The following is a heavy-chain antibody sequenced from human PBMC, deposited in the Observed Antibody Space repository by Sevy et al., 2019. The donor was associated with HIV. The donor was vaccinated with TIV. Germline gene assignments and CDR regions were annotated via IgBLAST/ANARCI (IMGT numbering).Heavy chain of an antibody. J-gene: IGHJ4*02. Sequence: GGSLRLSCAASGFTFSSYAMSWVRQAPGKGLEWVSAISGSGGSTYYADSVKGRFTISRDNSKNTLYLQMDSLRAEDTAVYYCAKGDYGDYACLSDWGQGTLVTVSS. CDR2: ISGSGGST. D-gene: IGHD4-17*01. CDR1: GFTFSSYA. CDR3: AKGDYGDYACLSD. V-gene: IGHV3-23*01.